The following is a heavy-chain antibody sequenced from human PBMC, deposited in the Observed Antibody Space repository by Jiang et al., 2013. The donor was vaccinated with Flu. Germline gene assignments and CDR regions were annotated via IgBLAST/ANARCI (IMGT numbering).Heavy chain of an antibody. CDR1: GGSISSGSYY. CDR3: AREGGYYDILTGLNY. D-gene: IGHD3-9*01. V-gene: IGHV4-61*02. CDR2: IYTSGST. J-gene: IGHJ4*02. Sequence: GSGLVKPSQTLSLTCTVSGGSISSGSYYWSWIRQPAGKGLEWIGRIYTSGSTNYNPSLKSRVTISVDTSKNQFSLKLSSVTAADTAVYYCAREGGYYDILTGLNYWGQGTLVTVSS.